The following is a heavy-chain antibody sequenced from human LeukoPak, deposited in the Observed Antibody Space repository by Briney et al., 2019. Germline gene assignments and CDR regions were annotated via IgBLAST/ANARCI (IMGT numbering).Heavy chain of an antibody. CDR2: IYYSGST. V-gene: IGHV4-31*03. CDR1: GGSISSGGYC. D-gene: IGHD6-13*01. CDR3: ARESRGYSSSWYNWFDP. Sequence: PSETLSLTCTVSGGSISSGGYCWSWVRQHPGKGLEWIGYIYYSGSTYYNPSRKSRVTISVDTSKNQFSLKLSSVTAADTAVYYCARESRGYSSSWYNWFDPWGQGTLVTVSS. J-gene: IGHJ5*02.